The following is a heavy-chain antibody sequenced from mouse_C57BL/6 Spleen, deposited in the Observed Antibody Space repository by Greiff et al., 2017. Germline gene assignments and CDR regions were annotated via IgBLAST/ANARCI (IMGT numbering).Heavy chain of an antibody. CDR3: ARNYYGSSRDAMDY. V-gene: IGHV1-64*01. Sequence: VQLQQPGAELVKPGASVKLSCKASGYTFTSYWMHWVKQRPGQGLEWIGMIHPNSGSTNYNEKFKSKATLTVDKSSSTAYMQLSSLTSEDSAVDYCARNYYGSSRDAMDYWGQGTSVTVSS. D-gene: IGHD1-1*01. CDR2: IHPNSGST. J-gene: IGHJ4*01. CDR1: GYTFTSYW.